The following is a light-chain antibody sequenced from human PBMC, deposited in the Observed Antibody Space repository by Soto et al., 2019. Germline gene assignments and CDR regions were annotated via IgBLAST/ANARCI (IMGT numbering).Light chain of an antibody. Sequence: ERVRTQSPATLSVSPGEKAPLPCRASKRFSTTLAWYQQKPGQAPRLFIYGASTRATAIPPRFSGSGSGTEFTLTISSLQSEDFAVYYCQQYDNWPITFGQGTRLEIK. CDR2: GAS. CDR3: QQYDNWPIT. CDR1: KRFSTT. J-gene: IGKJ5*01. V-gene: IGKV3-15*01.